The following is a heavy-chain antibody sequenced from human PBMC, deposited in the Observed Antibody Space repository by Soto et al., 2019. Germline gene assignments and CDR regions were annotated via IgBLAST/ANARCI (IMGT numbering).Heavy chain of an antibody. CDR3: AREDYYYDSSGYPAVGGIYGMDV. Sequence: QVQLVESGGGVVQPGRSLRLSCAASGFTFSSYGMHWVRQAPGKGLEWVAVIWYDGSNKYYADSVKGRFTISRDNSKNTLYLQMNSLRAEDTAVYYCAREDYYYDSSGYPAVGGIYGMDVWGQGTTVTVSS. CDR1: GFTFSSYG. J-gene: IGHJ6*02. V-gene: IGHV3-33*01. D-gene: IGHD3-22*01. CDR2: IWYDGSNK.